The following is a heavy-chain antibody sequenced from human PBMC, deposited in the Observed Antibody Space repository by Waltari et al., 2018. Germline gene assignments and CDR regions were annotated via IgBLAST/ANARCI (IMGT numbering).Heavy chain of an antibody. CDR1: GFTFSNAW. V-gene: IGHV3-15*07. Sequence: EVQLVESGGGLVKPGGSLRLSCAASGFTFSNAWMNWVRQAPGKGLEWVGRIKSKTDGGTTDYAAPVKGRFTISRDDSKNTLYLQMNSLKTEDTAVYYCTTTPRGITMVRGVIISSRGPPAWGQGTLVTVSS. CDR2: IKSKTDGGTT. D-gene: IGHD3-10*01. J-gene: IGHJ5*02. CDR3: TTTPRGITMVRGVIISSRGPPA.